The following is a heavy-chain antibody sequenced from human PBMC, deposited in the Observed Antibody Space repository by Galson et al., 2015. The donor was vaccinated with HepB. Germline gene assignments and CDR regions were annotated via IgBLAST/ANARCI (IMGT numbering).Heavy chain of an antibody. V-gene: IGHV1-69*13. D-gene: IGHD2-2*01. CDR2: IIPIFGTA. CDR1: GGTFSSYA. Sequence: SVKVSCKASGGTFSSYAISWVRQAPGQGLEWMGGIIPIFGTANYAQEFQGRVTITADESTSTAYMELSSLRSEDTAVYYCAREGPPHELRFCSSTSCEKYFDYWGQGTLVTVSS. J-gene: IGHJ4*02. CDR3: AREGPPHELRFCSSTSCEKYFDY.